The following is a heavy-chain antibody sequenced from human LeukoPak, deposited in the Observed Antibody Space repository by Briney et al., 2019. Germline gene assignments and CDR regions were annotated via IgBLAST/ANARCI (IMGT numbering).Heavy chain of an antibody. CDR2: IIGSSGST. CDR1: GFSFNNYA. Sequence: GGSPRLSCVASGFSFNNYAMNWVRQAPGKGLEWVSLIIGSSGSTFYADSVKGRFTISRDKSKNTLYLQMNSLRAEDTAVYYCAKGAYDYIEIAYFDYWGQGSLVTVSS. D-gene: IGHD5-12*01. V-gene: IGHV3-23*01. J-gene: IGHJ4*02. CDR3: AKGAYDYIEIAYFDY.